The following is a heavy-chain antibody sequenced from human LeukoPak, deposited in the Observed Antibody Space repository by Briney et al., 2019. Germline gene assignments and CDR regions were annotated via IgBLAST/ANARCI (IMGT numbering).Heavy chain of an antibody. V-gene: IGHV1-8*01. J-gene: IGHJ4*02. CDR2: MNPNSGNT. CDR1: GYTFTSYD. D-gene: IGHD7-27*01. CDR3: ARGLGRSYYFDY. Sequence: ASVKVSCKASGYTFTSYDINWVRQATGQGLEWMGWMNPNSGNTGYAQKLQGRVTMTTDTSTSTAYMELRSLRSDDTAVYYCARGLGRSYYFDYWGQGTLVTVSS.